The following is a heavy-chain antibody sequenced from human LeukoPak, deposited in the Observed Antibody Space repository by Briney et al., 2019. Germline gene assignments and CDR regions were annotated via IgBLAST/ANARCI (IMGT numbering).Heavy chain of an antibody. CDR1: GDIVSSNSAA. CDR2: TYYRSKWYN. D-gene: IGHD5-12*01. CDR3: ARGRYSGYDWGFDYFDY. V-gene: IGHV6-1*01. Sequence: SQSLSLTCAIPGDIVSSNSAAWHWLRQSPSRGLEWLGSTYYRSKWYNDYAVSVKSRITINPDTSKNQFSLQLNSVTPEDTAVYYCARGRYSGYDWGFDYFDYWGQGTLVTVSS. J-gene: IGHJ4*02.